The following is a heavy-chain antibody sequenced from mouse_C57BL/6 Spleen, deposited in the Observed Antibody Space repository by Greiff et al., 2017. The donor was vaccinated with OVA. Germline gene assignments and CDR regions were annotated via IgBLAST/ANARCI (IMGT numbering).Heavy chain of an antibody. CDR1: GYTFTSYW. CDR2: IHPNSGST. V-gene: IGHV1-64*01. CDR3: ANYYGSSYDWYFDV. D-gene: IGHD1-1*01. J-gene: IGHJ1*03. Sequence: QVQLQQPGAELVKPGASVKLSCKASGYTFTSYWMHWVKQRPGQGLEWIGMIHPNSGSTNYNEKFKSKATLTVDKSSSTAYMQLSSLTSEDSAVYYCANYYGSSYDWYFDVWGTGTTVTVSS.